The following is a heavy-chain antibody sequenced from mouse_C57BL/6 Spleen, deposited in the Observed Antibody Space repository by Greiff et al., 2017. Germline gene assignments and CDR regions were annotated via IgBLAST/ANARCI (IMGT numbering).Heavy chain of an antibody. D-gene: IGHD3-2*02. J-gene: IGHJ3*01. Sequence: VHLVESGAELMKPGASVKLSCKATGYTFTGYWIEWVKQRPGHGLEWIGEILPGSGSTNYNEKFKGKATFTADTSSNTAYMQLSSLTTEDSAIYYCASEPRQLRPRFAYWGQGTLVTVSA. V-gene: IGHV1-9*01. CDR3: ASEPRQLRPRFAY. CDR1: GYTFTGYW. CDR2: ILPGSGST.